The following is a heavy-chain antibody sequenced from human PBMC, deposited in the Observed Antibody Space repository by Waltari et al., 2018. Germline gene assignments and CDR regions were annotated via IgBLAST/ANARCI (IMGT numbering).Heavy chain of an antibody. CDR3: ARLYDASAYYNTYLDP. V-gene: IGHV1-18*01. J-gene: IGHJ5*02. CDR2: ICGYDGDT. CDR1: ESTFINYG. D-gene: IGHD3-22*01. Sequence: QVQLVQSGAEVRKPGASVTVSCQASESTFINYGIAWVRQAPGQGLEWMGWICGYDGDTKYAREFEGRLTVTTDTSTNTAHMELRSLRSDDTAVYYCARLYDASAYYNTYLDPWGQGALVTVSS.